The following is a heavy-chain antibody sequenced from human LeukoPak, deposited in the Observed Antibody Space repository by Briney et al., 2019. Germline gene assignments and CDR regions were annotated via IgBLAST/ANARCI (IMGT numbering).Heavy chain of an antibody. D-gene: IGHD3-10*01. CDR3: ARGRGWFGALRKRWFDP. Sequence: PSETLSLTCAVYGGSFSGYYWNWIRQPPGKGLEWIGEINHSGSTNYNPSLKSRVTISVDTSKNQFSLKLSSVTAADTAVYYCARGRGWFGALRKRWFDPWGQGTLVTVSS. CDR1: GGSFSGYY. CDR2: INHSGST. V-gene: IGHV4-34*01. J-gene: IGHJ5*02.